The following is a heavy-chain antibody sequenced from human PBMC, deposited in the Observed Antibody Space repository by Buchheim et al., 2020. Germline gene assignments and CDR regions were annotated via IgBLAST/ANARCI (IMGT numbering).Heavy chain of an antibody. D-gene: IGHD4-23*01. CDR3: VKDRYGGNTYFDS. J-gene: IGHJ4*02. CDR2: VSFDGNDK. Sequence: QVQLVESGGGVVQPGRSLRLSCAASGFIFSNYGMHWVRQSPGKGLEWVAVVSFDGNDKYYADSVKGRLAISRDNSKNPLYLQMNSLRPEDTALYSCVKDRYGGNTYFDSWGQGTL. CDR1: GFIFSNYG. V-gene: IGHV3-30*18.